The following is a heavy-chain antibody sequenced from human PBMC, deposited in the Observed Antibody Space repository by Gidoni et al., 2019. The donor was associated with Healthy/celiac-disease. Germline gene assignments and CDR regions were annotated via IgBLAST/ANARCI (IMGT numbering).Heavy chain of an antibody. J-gene: IGHJ4*02. CDR2: IYPGDSDT. V-gene: IGHV5-51*01. Sequence: EVQLVQSGAEVKKPGESLKISCKGSGYSFTSYWIGWVRQMPGKGLEWMGIIYPGDSDTRYSPSFQGQVTISADKSISTAYLQWSSLKASDTAMYYCATDANCSGGSCYSGGFDYWGQGTLVTVSS. CDR3: ATDANCSGGSCYSGGFDY. CDR1: GYSFTSYW. D-gene: IGHD2-15*01.